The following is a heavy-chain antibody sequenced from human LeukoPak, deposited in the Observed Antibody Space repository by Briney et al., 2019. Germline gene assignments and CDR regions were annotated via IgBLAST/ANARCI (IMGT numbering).Heavy chain of an antibody. CDR1: GYTFTGYY. CDR3: ARDARVATTDY. V-gene: IGHV1-2*06. D-gene: IGHD5-12*01. CDR2: SNPNSGGT. Sequence: ASVKVSCKASGYTFTGYYMHWVRQAPGQGLEWMGRSNPNSGGTNYAQKFQGRVTMTRDTSSSTAYMELSRLRSDDTAVYYCARDARVATTDYWGQGTLVTVSS. J-gene: IGHJ4*02.